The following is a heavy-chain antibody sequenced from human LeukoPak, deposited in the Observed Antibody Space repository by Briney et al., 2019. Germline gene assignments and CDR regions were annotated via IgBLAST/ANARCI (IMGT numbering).Heavy chain of an antibody. Sequence: GRSLRLSCAASGFTFSSYAMHWVRQAPGKGLEWVAVISYDGSNKYYADSVKGRFTISRDNSKNTLYLQMNSLRAEDTAVYYCARVTDFDWLYFDYWGQGALVTVSS. CDR2: ISYDGSNK. D-gene: IGHD3-9*01. CDR1: GFTFSSYA. V-gene: IGHV3-30*04. CDR3: ARVTDFDWLYFDY. J-gene: IGHJ4*02.